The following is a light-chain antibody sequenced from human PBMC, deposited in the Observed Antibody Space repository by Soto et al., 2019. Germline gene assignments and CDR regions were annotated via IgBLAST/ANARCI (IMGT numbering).Light chain of an antibody. CDR3: QHVISYPPG. CDR2: AAS. Sequence: DIQLTQSPSFLSASVGDRVTIACRASQGISTFLAWYQQRPWKAPKLLIYAASTLQSGVPSRFSGSRSGTELSLTISCLHPEDFEAYYCQHVISYPPGFGPGTKVDIK. J-gene: IGKJ3*01. CDR1: QGISTF. V-gene: IGKV1-9*01.